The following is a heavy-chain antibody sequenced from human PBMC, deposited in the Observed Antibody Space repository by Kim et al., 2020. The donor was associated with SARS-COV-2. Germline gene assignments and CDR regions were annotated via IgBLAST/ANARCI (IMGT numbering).Heavy chain of an antibody. CDR3: ARVVLSHDNNPCDAYDV. D-gene: IGHD3-9*01. J-gene: IGHJ3*01. Sequence: GGSLRLSCAASGLTVSSNYMTWVRQSPGKGLEWVSVIYIGGSTFYVDSVKGRFTISRDNSKNMVYLQMNSLTVGDTAVYYCARVVLSHDNNPCDAYDVWGHGTLVTVSS. CDR1: GLTVSSNY. CDR2: IYIGGST. V-gene: IGHV3-66*01.